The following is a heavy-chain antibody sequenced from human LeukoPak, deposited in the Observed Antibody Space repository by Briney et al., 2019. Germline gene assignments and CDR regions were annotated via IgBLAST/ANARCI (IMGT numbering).Heavy chain of an antibody. CDR2: IYTSGNT. Sequence: SETLSLTCTVSGASINSYYWTWIRQPAGKGLEWIGRIYTSGNTNYNPSLKSRVTMSVDTSKNQFSLKLRFVTAADTAVYYCARTKGLVPAATWWFDPWGQGTLVTVSS. J-gene: IGHJ5*02. CDR1: GASINSYY. D-gene: IGHD2-2*01. CDR3: ARTKGLVPAATWWFDP. V-gene: IGHV4-4*07.